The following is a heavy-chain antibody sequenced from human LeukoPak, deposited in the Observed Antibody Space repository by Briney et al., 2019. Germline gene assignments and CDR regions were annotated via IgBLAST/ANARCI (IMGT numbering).Heavy chain of an antibody. CDR3: ARDLCSTTSCFDY. Sequence: GGSLRLSCVTSGFIFSSYGIHWVRQAPGKGLEWVAWHFASNKYYAESVRGRFTMSRDNSKSTLYLQMDSLRVEDTAVYYCARDLCSTTSCFDYWGQGTLVSVSS. CDR1: GFIFSSYG. D-gene: IGHD2-2*01. V-gene: IGHV3-33*01. CDR2: HFASNK. J-gene: IGHJ4*02.